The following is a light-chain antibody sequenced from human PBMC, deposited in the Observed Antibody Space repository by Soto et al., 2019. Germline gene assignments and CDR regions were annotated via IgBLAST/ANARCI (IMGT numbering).Light chain of an antibody. CDR3: SSYTSSSTPWV. J-gene: IGLJ3*02. CDR1: SRDIGAYDY. Sequence: QSVLTQPASVSGSPGQSVTISCTGTSRDIGAYDYVSWYQQHPGKAPKLMIYEVSNRPSGVSNRLSGSKSGNTASLTISGLQAEDEADYYCSSYTSSSTPWVLAEGPSSPS. CDR2: EVS. V-gene: IGLV2-14*01.